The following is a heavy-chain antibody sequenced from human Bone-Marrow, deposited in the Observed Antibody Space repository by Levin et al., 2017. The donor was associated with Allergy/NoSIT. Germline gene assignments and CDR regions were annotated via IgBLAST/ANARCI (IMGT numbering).Heavy chain of an antibody. CDR3: ARSIVGAVAPYFDY. V-gene: IGHV5-51*01. D-gene: IGHD1-26*01. CDR1: GYTFTADW. CDR2: IYPGDSDT. Sequence: PGGSLRLSCRAFGYTFTADWIGWVRQIPGKGLEWMAIIYPGDSDTSYSPSFQGQVTISADKSITTAYLQWSSLKASDTAMYYCARSIVGAVAPYFDYWGQGTLVTVSS. J-gene: IGHJ4*02.